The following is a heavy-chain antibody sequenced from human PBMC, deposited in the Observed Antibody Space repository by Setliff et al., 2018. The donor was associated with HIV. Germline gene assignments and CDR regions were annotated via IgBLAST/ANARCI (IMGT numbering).Heavy chain of an antibody. D-gene: IGHD2-8*01. V-gene: IGHV3-7*03. J-gene: IGHJ5*02. CDR3: AALSVRTNPVYGVISTRFDP. CDR2: INDEGNKK. CDR1: GFVFSDFW. Sequence: PWVVLRLSCAASGFVFSDFWMSWARQAPGKGLEWVANINDEGNKKWYVGSARGRFTISRDNAKNSLFLQMNSLRVDDTAVYYCAALSVRTNPVYGVISTRFDPWGQGSLVTVSS.